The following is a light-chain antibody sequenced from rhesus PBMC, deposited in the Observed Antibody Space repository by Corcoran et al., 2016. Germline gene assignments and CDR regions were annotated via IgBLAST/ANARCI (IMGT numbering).Light chain of an antibody. CDR3: QHGYGILA. J-gene: IGKJ1*01. CDR1: QGISNN. Sequence: DIQMTQSPSSLSASVGDRVTITCRASQGISNNLAWYQQKPGKVPKLLIYKASTLQSGIPSRFSGSGSGTDFTLTISSLQPEDFATDYCQHGYGILAFGQGTKVEIK. CDR2: KAS. V-gene: IGKV1-25*01.